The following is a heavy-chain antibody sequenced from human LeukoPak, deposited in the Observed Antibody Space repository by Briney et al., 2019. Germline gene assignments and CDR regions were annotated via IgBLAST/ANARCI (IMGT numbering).Heavy chain of an antibody. D-gene: IGHD2-2*01. CDR3: ARDLPYCSSTSCQGGGAFDI. CDR1: GGTFSSYT. Sequence: SAKVSCKASGGTFSSYTISWVRQAPGQGLEWMGRIIPILGIANYAQEFQGRVTITADKSTSTAYMELSSLRSEDTAVYYCARDLPYCSSTSCQGGGAFDIWGQGTMVTVSS. J-gene: IGHJ3*02. V-gene: IGHV1-69*04. CDR2: IIPILGIA.